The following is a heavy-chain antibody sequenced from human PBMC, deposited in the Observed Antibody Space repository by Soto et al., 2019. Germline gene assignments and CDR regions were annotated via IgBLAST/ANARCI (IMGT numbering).Heavy chain of an antibody. CDR2: IYYSGST. Sequence: SETLSLTCTVSGGSISSSSYYWGWIRQPPGKGLEWIGYIYYSGSTNYNPSLKSRVTISVDTSKNQFSLKLSSVTAADTAVYYCARRLRRDYGDYDPFDIWGQGTMVTVSS. CDR1: GGSISSSSYY. V-gene: IGHV4-61*05. D-gene: IGHD4-17*01. CDR3: ARRLRRDYGDYDPFDI. J-gene: IGHJ3*02.